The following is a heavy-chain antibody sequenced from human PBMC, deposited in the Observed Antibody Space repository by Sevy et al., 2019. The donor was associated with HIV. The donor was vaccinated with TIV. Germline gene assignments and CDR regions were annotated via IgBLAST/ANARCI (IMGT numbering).Heavy chain of an antibody. CDR2: ISSTSSYI. J-gene: IGHJ5*02. D-gene: IGHD6-19*01. CDR3: ARDYNGGWRKFNLFDP. V-gene: IGHV3-21*01. CDR1: GFTFSTYS. Sequence: GGSLRLSCAASGFTFSTYSMNWVRQAPGKGLEWVSSISSTSSYIDYAYSVKGRFTISRDNAKNSLYLQMNNLRAEDTVVYYCARDYNGGWRKFNLFDPWGQGTLVTVSS.